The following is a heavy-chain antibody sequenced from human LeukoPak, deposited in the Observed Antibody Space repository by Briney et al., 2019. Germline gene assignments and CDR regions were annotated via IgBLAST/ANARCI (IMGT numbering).Heavy chain of an antibody. D-gene: IGHD4-17*01. CDR2: ISYDGSNK. CDR1: GFTFSSYA. J-gene: IGHJ3*01. Sequence: GGSLRLSCAASGFTFSSYAMHWVRQAPGKGLEWVAVISYDGSNKYYADSVKGRFTISRDNSKNTLYLQMNSLRAEDTAVYYCARDLREGDYGDYVDWGQGTMVTVSS. CDR3: ARDLREGDYGDYVD. V-gene: IGHV3-30-3*01.